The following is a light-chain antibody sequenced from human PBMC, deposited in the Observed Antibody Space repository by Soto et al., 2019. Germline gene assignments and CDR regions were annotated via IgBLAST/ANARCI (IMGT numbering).Light chain of an antibody. V-gene: IGKV3-20*01. CDR1: QSVCSRC. Sequence: ETVLTQSPGTLSLSPGERVTLSCRASQSVCSRCFAWYQQKPGQSPRLLIYGASTRATGIPDRFSGSGSGTDFTLTISRLEPEEFAVYYCQHYGTTPWTFGQGTKVGI. J-gene: IGKJ1*01. CDR2: GAS. CDR3: QHYGTTPWT.